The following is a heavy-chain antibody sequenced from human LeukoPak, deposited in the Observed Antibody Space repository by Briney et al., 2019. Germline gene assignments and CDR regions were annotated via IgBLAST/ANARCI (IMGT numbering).Heavy chain of an antibody. D-gene: IGHD6-13*01. J-gene: IGHJ5*02. Sequence: ASVKVSCKASGYTFTSYGISWVRQAPGQGLEWMGWISPYNGNTNYAQKFQGRVTMTTDTSTSTAYMELRSLRSDDTAVYYCARNRRIAAFNVNWFDPWGQGTLVTVSS. CDR1: GYTFTSYG. CDR2: ISPYNGNT. CDR3: ARNRRIAAFNVNWFDP. V-gene: IGHV1-18*01.